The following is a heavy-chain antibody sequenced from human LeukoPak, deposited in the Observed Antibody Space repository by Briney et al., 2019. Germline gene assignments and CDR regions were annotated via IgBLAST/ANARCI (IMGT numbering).Heavy chain of an antibody. Sequence: SETLSLTCAVYGGSFSGYFWNWIRQPPGKGLEWIGEINHSGSTHHNPSLKSRVTISIDTSKNQISPKLSSVTAADTAVYYCARGPDSGSYFAWFGPWGQGTLVTVSS. D-gene: IGHD3-10*01. CDR1: GGSFSGYF. V-gene: IGHV4-34*01. J-gene: IGHJ5*02. CDR2: INHSGST. CDR3: ARGPDSGSYFAWFGP.